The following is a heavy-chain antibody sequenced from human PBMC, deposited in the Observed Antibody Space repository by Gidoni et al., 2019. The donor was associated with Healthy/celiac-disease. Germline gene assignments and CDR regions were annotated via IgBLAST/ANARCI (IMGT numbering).Heavy chain of an antibody. Sequence: QVQLVQSGAEVKKPGASVKVSCKASGYTFTSYAMHWVRQAPGQRLEWMGWINAGNGNTKYSQKFQGRVTITRDTSASTAYMELSSLRSEDTAVYYCARDRWGHNWNYLGYFDYWGQGTLVTVSS. D-gene: IGHD1-7*01. J-gene: IGHJ4*02. V-gene: IGHV1-3*01. CDR3: ARDRWGHNWNYLGYFDY. CDR2: INAGNGNT. CDR1: GYTFTSYA.